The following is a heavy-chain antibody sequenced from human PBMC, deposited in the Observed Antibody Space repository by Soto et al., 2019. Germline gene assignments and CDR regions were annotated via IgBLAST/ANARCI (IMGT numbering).Heavy chain of an antibody. CDR2: TYYRSKWYN. CDR3: ARSIAARLDYYYYGMDV. J-gene: IGHJ6*02. Sequence: PSQTLSLTCAISGDSVSSNSAAWNWITQSPSRGLEWLGRTYYRSKWYNDYAVSVKSRITINPDTSKNQFSLQLNSVTPEDTAVYYCARSIAARLDYYYYGMDVWGQGTTVTVSS. CDR1: GDSVSSNSAA. D-gene: IGHD6-6*01. V-gene: IGHV6-1*01.